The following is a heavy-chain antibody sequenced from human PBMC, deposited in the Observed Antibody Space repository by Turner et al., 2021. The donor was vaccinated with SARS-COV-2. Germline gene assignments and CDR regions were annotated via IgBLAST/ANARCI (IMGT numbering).Heavy chain of an antibody. CDR2: IKEDGSEK. V-gene: IGHV3-7*01. Sequence: EVQLVESGGGLVQPGGSLRLSCAASGFTFSSFWMSWVRQGPGKGLEWVANIKEDGSEKNYVDSVKGRFTISRDNAKNSVYLQMNSLRAEDTAVYYCARRRGMDVWGQGTTVTVSS. J-gene: IGHJ6*02. CDR3: ARRRGMDV. CDR1: GFTFSSFW.